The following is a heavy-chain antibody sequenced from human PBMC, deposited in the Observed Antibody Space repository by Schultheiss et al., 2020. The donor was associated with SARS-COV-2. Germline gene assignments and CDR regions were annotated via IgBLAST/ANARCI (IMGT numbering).Heavy chain of an antibody. D-gene: IGHD6-13*01. Sequence: SVKVSCKASGGTFSSYAISWVRQAPGQGLEWMGGIIPIFGTANYAQKFQGRVTIAADESTSTAYMELSSLRSDDTAIYYCARDPAAAARGAVGVENDFWGQGTLVTVSS. CDR1: GGTFSSYA. J-gene: IGHJ4*02. CDR2: IIPIFGTA. CDR3: ARDPAAAARGAVGVENDF. V-gene: IGHV1-69*13.